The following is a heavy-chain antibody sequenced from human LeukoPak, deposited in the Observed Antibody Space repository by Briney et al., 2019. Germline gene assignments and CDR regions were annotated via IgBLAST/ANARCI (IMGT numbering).Heavy chain of an antibody. J-gene: IGHJ4*02. CDR2: IIPIFGTA. D-gene: IGHD4-17*01. CDR1: GGTFSSYA. V-gene: IGHV1-69*13. Sequence: ASVKVSCKASGGTFSSYAISWVRQAPGQGLEWMEGIIPIFGTANYAQKFQGRVTITADESTSTAYMELSSLRSEDTAVYYCAREGDYGDYCFDYWGQGTLVTVSS. CDR3: AREGDYGDYCFDY.